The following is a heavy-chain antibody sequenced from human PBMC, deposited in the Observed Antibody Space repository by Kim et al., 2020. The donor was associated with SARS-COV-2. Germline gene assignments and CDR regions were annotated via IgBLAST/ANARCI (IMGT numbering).Heavy chain of an antibody. V-gene: IGHV1-2*06. CDR1: GYTFTVYY. CDR3: ARGEMGTAGSNY. D-gene: IGHD6-13*01. CDR2: INPNGGGT. J-gene: IGHJ4*02. Sequence: ASVKVSCKASGYTFTVYYLHWVRQAPGKGLEWMGRINPNGGGTNYAQKFQGRVTMTRDTSISTAYMELSSLISDDTAVYYCARGEMGTAGSNYWGQGTLV.